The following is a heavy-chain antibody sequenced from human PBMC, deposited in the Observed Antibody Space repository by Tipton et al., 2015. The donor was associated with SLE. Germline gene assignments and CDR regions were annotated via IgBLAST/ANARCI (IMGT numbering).Heavy chain of an antibody. D-gene: IGHD3-22*01. J-gene: IGHJ5*02. V-gene: IGHV4-59*11. Sequence: TLSLTCTVSGGSISSHYWSWIRQPPGKGLEWIGYIYYSGSTNYNPSLKSRVTISVDTSKNQFSLKLSSVTAADTAVYYCAAYDSSGYYRWFDPWGQGTLVTVSS. CDR2: IYYSGST. CDR1: GGSISSHY. CDR3: AAYDSSGYYRWFDP.